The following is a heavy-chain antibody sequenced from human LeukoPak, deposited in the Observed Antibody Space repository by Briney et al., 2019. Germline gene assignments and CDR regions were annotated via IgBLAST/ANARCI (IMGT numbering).Heavy chain of an antibody. CDR2: ITGSSRYI. D-gene: IGHD3-10*02. V-gene: IGHV3-21*01. CDR1: GFTLSSYT. Sequence: GGSLRLSCAGSGFTLSSYTMNWVRQAPGKGLEWVSSITGSSRYIFYADSVKGRFTISRDNAKNSLYLQMNSLRAEDTAVYYCAELGITMIGGVWGKGTTVTISS. CDR3: AELGITMIGGV. J-gene: IGHJ6*04.